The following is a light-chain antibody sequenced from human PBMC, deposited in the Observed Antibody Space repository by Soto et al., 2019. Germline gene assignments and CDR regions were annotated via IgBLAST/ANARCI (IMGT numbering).Light chain of an antibody. J-gene: IGLJ2*01. Sequence: QSALTQPASVSGSPGQSITISCTGTSSDVGSYNLVSWYQQHPGKDPNLMIYEGSKRPSGVSNRFSGSKSGNTASLTISGLQAEDEADYYCCSYAGSSTLRFGGGTKLTVL. CDR2: EGS. V-gene: IGLV2-23*03. CDR1: SSDVGSYNL. CDR3: CSYAGSSTLR.